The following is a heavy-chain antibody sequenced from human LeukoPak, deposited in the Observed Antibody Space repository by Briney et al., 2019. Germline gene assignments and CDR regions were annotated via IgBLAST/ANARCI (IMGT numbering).Heavy chain of an antibody. J-gene: IGHJ3*02. Sequence: GGSLRLSCAASGFTFSGSAMHWVRQASGKGLEWVGRIRSKANSYATAYAASVKGRFTISRDDSKNTAYLQMNSLKTEDTAVYYCTRPSGAVAGGVGAFDIWGQGTMVTVSS. CDR1: GFTFSGSA. CDR2: IRSKANSYAT. D-gene: IGHD6-19*01. V-gene: IGHV3-73*01. CDR3: TRPSGAVAGGVGAFDI.